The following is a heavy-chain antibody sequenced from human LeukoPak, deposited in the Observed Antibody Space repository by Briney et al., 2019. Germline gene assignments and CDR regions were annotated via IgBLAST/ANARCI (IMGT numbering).Heavy chain of an antibody. J-gene: IGHJ4*02. CDR1: GFSLRNYW. Sequence: PGGSLRLSCVASGFSLRNYWMSWVRQAPGKGLEWVSSISSSSSYIYYADSVKGRFTISRDNAKNSLYLQMNSLRAEDTAVYYCAREKNGVAAAGLFDYWGQGTLVTVSS. CDR3: AREKNGVAAAGLFDY. CDR2: ISSSSSYI. D-gene: IGHD6-13*01. V-gene: IGHV3-21*01.